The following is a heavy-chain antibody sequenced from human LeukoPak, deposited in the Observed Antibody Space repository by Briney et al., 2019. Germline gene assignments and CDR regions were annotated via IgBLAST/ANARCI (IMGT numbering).Heavy chain of an antibody. V-gene: IGHV1-3*01. CDR3: AIIYSYAF. J-gene: IGHJ4*02. CDR1: GYTFNNYA. D-gene: IGHD5-18*01. CDR2: IHAGNGNT. Sequence: ASVKVSCKASGYTFNNYAMHWVRQAPGQRLEWMGWIHAGNGNTKYSRKFQDRVTITRDTSASTAYMELSRLRFEDTGVYYCAIIYSYAFWGQGTLVTVSS.